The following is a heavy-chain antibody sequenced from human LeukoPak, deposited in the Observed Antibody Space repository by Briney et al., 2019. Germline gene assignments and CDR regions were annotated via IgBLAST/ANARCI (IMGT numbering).Heavy chain of an antibody. Sequence: GAPVKVSCKASGYTFTGYYMHWVRQAPGQGLEWMGWINPNSGGTNYAQKFQGRVTMTRDTSISTAYMELSRLRSDDTAVYYCASDYYDSSGGVYYFDYWGQGTLVTVSS. CDR3: ASDYYDSSGGVYYFDY. CDR1: GYTFTGYY. CDR2: INPNSGGT. J-gene: IGHJ4*02. D-gene: IGHD3-22*01. V-gene: IGHV1-2*02.